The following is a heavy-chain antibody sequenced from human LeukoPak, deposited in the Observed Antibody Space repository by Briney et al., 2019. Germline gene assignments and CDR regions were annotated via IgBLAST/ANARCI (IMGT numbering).Heavy chain of an antibody. Sequence: SVKVSCKASGGTFSSYAISWVRQAPGQGPEWMGRIIPILGIANYAQKFQGRVTITADKSTSTAYIELNRLRSDDTAVYYCAGVPMKGGSRDYYYYGMDVWGQGTTVTVSS. CDR1: GGTFSSYA. CDR3: AGVPMKGGSRDYYYYGMDV. J-gene: IGHJ6*02. CDR2: IIPILGIA. D-gene: IGHD3-10*01. V-gene: IGHV1-69*04.